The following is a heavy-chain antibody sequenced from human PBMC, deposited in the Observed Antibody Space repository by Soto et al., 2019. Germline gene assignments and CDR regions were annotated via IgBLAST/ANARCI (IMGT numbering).Heavy chain of an antibody. V-gene: IGHV1-46*01. D-gene: IGHD6-6*01. J-gene: IGHJ6*02. CDR3: ARDGVLDSSSSKDYYYYGMDV. CDR2: IDPSGGIT. CDR1: GYSFTNFH. Sequence: ASVKVSCKASGYSFTNFHIHWVRQAPGQGLEWMGMIDPSGGITRDAQRLQGRITMTRDASTSTVYMELRSLTSEDTAVYYCARDGVLDSSSSKDYYYYGMDVWGQGTTVTVS.